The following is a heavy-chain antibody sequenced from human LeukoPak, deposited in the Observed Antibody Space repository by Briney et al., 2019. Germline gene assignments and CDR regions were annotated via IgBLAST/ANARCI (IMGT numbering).Heavy chain of an antibody. Sequence: GGSLRLSCAASGFTFDDYAMHWVCQAPGKGLEWVSLISGDGGSTYYADSVKGRFTISRDNSKNSLYLQMNSLRTEDTALYYCATPDSRYFDWLLYWGQGTLVTVSS. V-gene: IGHV3-43*02. J-gene: IGHJ4*02. CDR3: ATPDSRYFDWLLY. CDR2: ISGDGGST. D-gene: IGHD3-9*01. CDR1: GFTFDDYA.